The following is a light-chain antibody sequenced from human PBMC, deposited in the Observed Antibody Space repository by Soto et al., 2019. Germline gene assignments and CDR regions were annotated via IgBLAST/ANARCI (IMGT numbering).Light chain of an antibody. CDR1: SSNIGAGYD. CDR3: QSYDNSLSGYV. Sequence: QAVVTQPPSVSGAPGQRVTISCTGNSSNIGAGYDVHWYQQLPGTAPKLLIYGNINRPSGVPDRFSGSKSGTSGSLAITGLQAEDEADYFCQSYDNSLSGYVFGTGTKLTVL. CDR2: GNI. V-gene: IGLV1-40*01. J-gene: IGLJ1*01.